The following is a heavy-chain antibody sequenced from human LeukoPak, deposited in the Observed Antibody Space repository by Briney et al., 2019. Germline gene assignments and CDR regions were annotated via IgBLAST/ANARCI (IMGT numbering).Heavy chain of an antibody. V-gene: IGHV3-23*01. J-gene: IGHJ4*02. CDR1: RYSFDSYA. CDR3: PNRYGESTGWFFNF. Sequence: GGSLRLSCEGSRYSFDSYAMTWVRQAPGKGLEWVSSINGGGDITYYAESVKGRFTVSRDNSKNTLFLQMNSLRTEDTAVFYCPNRYGESTGWFFNFWGQEGLFTVS. CDR2: INGGGDIT. D-gene: IGHD6-13*01.